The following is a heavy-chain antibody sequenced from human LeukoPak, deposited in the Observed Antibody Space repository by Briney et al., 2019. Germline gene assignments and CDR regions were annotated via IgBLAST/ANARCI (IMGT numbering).Heavy chain of an antibody. CDR2: IYSGGST. V-gene: IGHV3-53*01. J-gene: IGHJ4*02. CDR3: ARDSGSYYPSFDY. CDR1: GFTVSSNY. D-gene: IGHD3-10*01. Sequence: GGSLRLSCAASGFTVSSNYMSWVRQAPGKGLEWVSVIYSGGSTYYADSVKGRFTISRGNSKNTLYLQMNSLRAEDTAVYYCARDSGSYYPSFDYWGQGTLVTVSS.